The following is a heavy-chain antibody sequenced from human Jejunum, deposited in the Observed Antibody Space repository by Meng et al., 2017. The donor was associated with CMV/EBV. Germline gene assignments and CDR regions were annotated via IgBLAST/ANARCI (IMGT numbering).Heavy chain of an antibody. Sequence: SCAASGFIFRNYWMSWARQAPGRGLEWVASMKTDGSEKYYVDSVKGRFTMSRDNAKNSLYLQMNSLRAEDTAVYYCARGNALDYWGLGTRVTVSS. CDR1: GFIFRNYW. V-gene: IGHV3-7*01. J-gene: IGHJ4*02. CDR2: MKTDGSEK. CDR3: ARGNALDY.